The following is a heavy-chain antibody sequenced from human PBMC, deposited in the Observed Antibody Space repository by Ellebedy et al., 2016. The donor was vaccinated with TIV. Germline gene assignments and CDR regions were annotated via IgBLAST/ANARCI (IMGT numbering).Heavy chain of an antibody. CDR3: ARYSGSGTYYRNGMDV. V-gene: IGHV1-18*01. D-gene: IGHD3-10*01. Sequence: AASVKVSCKSSGYTFIDYGVTWVRQAPGQGLDWMGWVSAYSGNTNYAENLQGIVTMTTDTSTDTAYMELRSLRSDDTAVYFCARYSGSGTYYRNGMDVWGQGTTVTVSS. J-gene: IGHJ6*02. CDR1: GYTFIDYG. CDR2: VSAYSGNT.